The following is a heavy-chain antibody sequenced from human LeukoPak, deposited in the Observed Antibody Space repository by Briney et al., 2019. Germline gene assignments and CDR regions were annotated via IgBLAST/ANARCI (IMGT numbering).Heavy chain of an antibody. CDR1: GYTFTGYY. Sequence: VASVKVSCKASGYTFTGYYMHWVRQAPGQGLEWMGWINPNSGGTNYAQKFQGRVTMTRDTSISTAYMELSRLRSDDTAVYYCAREDTYDGNLGFDYWGQGTLVTVSS. CDR2: INPNSGGT. D-gene: IGHD3-22*01. V-gene: IGHV1-2*02. J-gene: IGHJ4*02. CDR3: AREDTYDGNLGFDY.